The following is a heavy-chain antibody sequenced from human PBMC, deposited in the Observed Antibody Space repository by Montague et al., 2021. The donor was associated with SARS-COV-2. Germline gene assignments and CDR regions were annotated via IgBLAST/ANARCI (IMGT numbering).Heavy chain of an antibody. CDR1: GGSISSYD. CDR2: IYYSGNT. CDR3: AGLQGDGSLYGMDV. V-gene: IGHV4-59*01. J-gene: IGHJ6*02. D-gene: IGHD5-24*01. Sequence: SETLSLTCTVSGGSISSYDWSWIRQPPGKGLECIGYIYYSGNTNYNPSLKSQVTTSVDASKSQFSLKLSSVTAADTAVYYCAGLQGDGSLYGMDVWGQGTTVTVSS.